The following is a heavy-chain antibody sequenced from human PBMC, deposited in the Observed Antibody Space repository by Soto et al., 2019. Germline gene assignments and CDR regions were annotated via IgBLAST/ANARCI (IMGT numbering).Heavy chain of an antibody. D-gene: IGHD1-26*01. Sequence: GASVKVSCKASGYTFTSYYMHWVRQAPGQGLEWMGIISPSGGSTSYAQKFQGRVTMTRDTSTSTVYMELSSLRSEDTAVYYCARGRPVGATRSSDAFDIWGQGTMVTVSS. V-gene: IGHV1-46*01. CDR2: ISPSGGST. J-gene: IGHJ3*02. CDR3: ARGRPVGATRSSDAFDI. CDR1: GYTFTSYY.